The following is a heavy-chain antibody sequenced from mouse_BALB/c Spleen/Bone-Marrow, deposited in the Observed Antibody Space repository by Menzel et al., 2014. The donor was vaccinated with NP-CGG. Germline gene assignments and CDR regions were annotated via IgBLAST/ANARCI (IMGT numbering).Heavy chain of an antibody. CDR2: IFPGSGNT. V-gene: IGHV1-66*01. CDR3: AKRDKYDDYAMDY. J-gene: IGHJ4*01. D-gene: IGHD2-14*01. Sequence: VKLQESGPELVKPGASVKISCKASGYSFASYYIHWVKQRPGQGLEWIGWIFPGSGNTKYNEEFKGKATLTADTSSSTAYMQLSSLTFEDSAVYFCAKRDKYDDYAMDYWGQGTSVTVSS. CDR1: GYSFASYY.